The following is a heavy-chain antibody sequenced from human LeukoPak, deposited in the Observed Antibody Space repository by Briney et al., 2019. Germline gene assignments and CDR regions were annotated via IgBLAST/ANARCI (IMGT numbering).Heavy chain of an antibody. Sequence: ASVKVSCKASGFTFTSSAMQWVRRARGQRLEWIGWIVVGSGNTNYAQKFQERVTITRDMSTSTAYMELSSLRSEDTAVYYCAAFDFWSGYYRFDPWGQGTLVTVSS. CDR1: GFTFTSSA. V-gene: IGHV1-58*02. CDR3: AAFDFWSGYYRFDP. J-gene: IGHJ5*02. D-gene: IGHD3-3*01. CDR2: IVVGSGNT.